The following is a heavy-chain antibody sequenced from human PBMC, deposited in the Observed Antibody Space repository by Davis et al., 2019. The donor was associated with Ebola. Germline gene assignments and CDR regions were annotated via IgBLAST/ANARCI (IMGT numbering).Heavy chain of an antibody. D-gene: IGHD4-17*01. Sequence: GGSLRLSCAASGFSFSDCAMHWVRQAPGKGLEWVAIISYDGGSKFYADSVKGRFTISRDNSKNTLYLQMNSLRAEDTATYYCARDLIYGDYANVAMDVWGKGTTVTVSS. J-gene: IGHJ6*03. CDR1: GFSFSDCA. CDR3: ARDLIYGDYANVAMDV. V-gene: IGHV3-30-3*01. CDR2: ISYDGGSK.